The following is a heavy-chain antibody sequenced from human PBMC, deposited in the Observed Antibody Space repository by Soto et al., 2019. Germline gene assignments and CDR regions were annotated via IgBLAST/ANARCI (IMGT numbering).Heavy chain of an antibody. V-gene: IGHV3-30*18. Sequence: QVQLVESGGGVVQPGRSLRLSCAASGFTFTSYGMHWVRQAPGQGLEWVAAMSYDGNHIIYGDSVRGRFTISRDNSKNTLYLQMNSLIPEDTALYYCAKGRIVAGIAPEFDYWGQGTPVTVSS. CDR2: MSYDGNHI. CDR3: AKGRIVAGIAPEFDY. CDR1: GFTFTSYG. J-gene: IGHJ4*02. D-gene: IGHD5-12*01.